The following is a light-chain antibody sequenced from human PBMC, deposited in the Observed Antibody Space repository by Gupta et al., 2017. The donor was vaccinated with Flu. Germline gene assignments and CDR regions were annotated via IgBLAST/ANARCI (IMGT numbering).Light chain of an antibody. CDR3: QQDNSYWT. CDR2: KAS. V-gene: IGKV1-5*03. J-gene: IGKJ1*01. CDR1: QSINTW. Sequence: PSTQAAAIGDRVTITCRASQSINTWLAWDQQKPGKAPKLLIYKASSFESGVPSRFSGSGSGTEFTRTISSLQPDDIGTYYCQQDNSYWTFGQATEVEIK.